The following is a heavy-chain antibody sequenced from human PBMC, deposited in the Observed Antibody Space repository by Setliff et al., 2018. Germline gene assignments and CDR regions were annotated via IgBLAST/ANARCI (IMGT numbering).Heavy chain of an antibody. CDR3: ARGYCSSSGCFFAGWFDP. Sequence: NPSETLSLTCAVYDGSFSGYYWSWIRQPPGKGLEWIGEIDHSGNTNYNPSLKSRVTIFVDTSKNQSSLKLNSVTAADMAVYYCARGYCSSSGCFFAGWFDPWGQGTLVTVSS. D-gene: IGHD2-2*01. CDR2: IDHSGNT. CDR1: DGSFSGYY. J-gene: IGHJ5*02. V-gene: IGHV4-34*01.